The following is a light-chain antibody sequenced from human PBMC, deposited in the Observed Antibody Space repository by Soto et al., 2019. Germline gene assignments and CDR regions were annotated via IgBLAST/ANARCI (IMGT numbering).Light chain of an antibody. V-gene: IGKV4-1*01. CDR3: QQYYSTPT. Sequence: DIVMTQSPDSLAVSLGERATINCKSRQSVLHSSNNKNYLAWYQQKPGQPPKLLIYWASTRESGVPDRFSGSGSGTDFTLPISSLQAEDVAVYYCQQYYSTPTFGQGTRLEIK. CDR1: QSVLHSSNNKNY. CDR2: WAS. J-gene: IGKJ5*01.